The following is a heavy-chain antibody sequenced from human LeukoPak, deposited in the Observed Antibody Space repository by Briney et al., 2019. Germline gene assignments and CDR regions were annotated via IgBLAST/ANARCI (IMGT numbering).Heavy chain of an antibody. V-gene: IGHV1-18*01. J-gene: IGHJ6*03. CDR1: GYTFTSYG. Sequence: ASVKVSCKASGYTFTSYGISWVRQAPGQGLEWMGWISAYNGNTNYAQKLQGRVTMTTDTSTSTAYMELRSLRSDDTAVYYCARVEVLQVGELIYYYYYMDVWGKGTTVTVSS. CDR2: ISAYNGNT. CDR3: ARVEVLQVGELIYYYYYMDV. D-gene: IGHD3-10*01.